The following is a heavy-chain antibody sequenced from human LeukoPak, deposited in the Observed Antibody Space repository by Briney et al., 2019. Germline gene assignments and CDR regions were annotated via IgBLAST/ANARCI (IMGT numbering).Heavy chain of an antibody. J-gene: IGHJ4*02. CDR1: GGTFSSYA. V-gene: IGHV1-69*01. Sequence: GASVKVSCKASGGTFSSYAISWVRQAPGQGLEWMGGIIPIFGTANYAQKFQGRVTITPDESTSTAYMELSSLRSEDTAVYYCARTPLIIVATITWYFDYWGQGTLVTVSS. D-gene: IGHD5-12*01. CDR3: ARTPLIIVATITWYFDY. CDR2: IIPIFGTA.